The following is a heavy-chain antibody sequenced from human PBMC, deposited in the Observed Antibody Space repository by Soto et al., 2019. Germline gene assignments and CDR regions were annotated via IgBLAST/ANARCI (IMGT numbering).Heavy chain of an antibody. J-gene: IGHJ4*02. CDR2: ISSSSSYT. D-gene: IGHD3-9*01. CDR3: AVLRYFDWATFDY. V-gene: IGHV3-11*03. CDR1: GFTFSDYY. Sequence: PGGSLRLSCVASGFTFSDYYMSWIRQAPGKGLEWVSYISSSSSYTNYADSVKGRFTISRDNAKNSLYLQMNSLRAEDTAVYYCAVLRYFDWATFDYWGQGTLVTVSS.